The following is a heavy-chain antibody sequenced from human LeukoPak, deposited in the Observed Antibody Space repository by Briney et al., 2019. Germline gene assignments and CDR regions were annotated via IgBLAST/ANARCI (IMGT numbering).Heavy chain of an antibody. CDR3: AGGSSTNSYFFDQ. CDR1: GFTFSSYA. V-gene: IGHV3-23*01. D-gene: IGHD1-1*01. CDR2: ISGSGGST. Sequence: GGSLRLSCAASGFTFSSYAMSWVRQAPGRGLEWVSAISGSGGSTYYADSVKGRFTISRDNAKNSLYLQMDSLRAEDTAVYYCAGGSSTNSYFFDQWGRGTLVTVSS. J-gene: IGHJ4*02.